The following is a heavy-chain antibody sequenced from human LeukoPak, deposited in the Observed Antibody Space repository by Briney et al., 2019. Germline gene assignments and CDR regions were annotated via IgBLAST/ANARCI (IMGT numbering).Heavy chain of an antibody. CDR1: GGTFSSYA. Sequence: ASVKVSCKASGGTFSSYAISWVRQAPGQGLEWMGGIIPIFGTANYAQKFQGRVTITADKSTSTAYMELSSLRSEDTAVYYCAWRWLQFEAFDIWGQGTMVTVSS. J-gene: IGHJ3*02. CDR3: AWRWLQFEAFDI. V-gene: IGHV1-69*06. CDR2: IIPIFGTA. D-gene: IGHD5-24*01.